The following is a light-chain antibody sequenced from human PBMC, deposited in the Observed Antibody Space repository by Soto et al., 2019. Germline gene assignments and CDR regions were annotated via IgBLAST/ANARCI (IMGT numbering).Light chain of an antibody. Sequence: EVVRTQSPAILSVSPGEGATLSCRASQSVGINVAWYQQKPGQAPRLLIYGASTRATGSPDRFSASGSATEFTLTISSLQSEDFAVYYCQQYNNWPLTFGGGTKVDIK. CDR1: QSVGIN. CDR2: GAS. J-gene: IGKJ4*01. CDR3: QQYNNWPLT. V-gene: IGKV3-15*01.